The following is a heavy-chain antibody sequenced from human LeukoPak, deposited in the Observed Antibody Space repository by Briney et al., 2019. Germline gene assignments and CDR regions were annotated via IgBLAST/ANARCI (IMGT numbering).Heavy chain of an antibody. Sequence: GGSLRLSCAASGFTFSSYAMSWVRQAPGKGLEWVSAISGSGGSTYYADSVKGRFTISRDNSKNTLYLQMNSLRAEDTAVYYCAKSPRPGGGGYYYVYYCYMDVWGKGTTVTVSS. D-gene: IGHD3-10*02. CDR2: ISGSGGST. J-gene: IGHJ6*03. CDR1: GFTFSSYA. V-gene: IGHV3-23*01. CDR3: AKSPRPGGGGYYYVYYCYMDV.